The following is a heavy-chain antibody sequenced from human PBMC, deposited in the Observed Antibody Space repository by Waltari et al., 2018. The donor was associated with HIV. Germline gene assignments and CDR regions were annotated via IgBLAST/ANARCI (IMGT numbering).Heavy chain of an antibody. CDR2: INHSGTT. CDR1: GAPFNDYY. V-gene: IGHV4-34*02. Sequence: VQLQQWGAGLLKPSETLSRTCAVYGAPFNDYYWSWIRQTPGKGLEWIGEINHSGTTNYNPSLKSRVAMSLDTSKNQFSLNLTSVTAADTAMYYWARGTYRNGGGLPFDFWDQGTLVTVSS. D-gene: IGHD2-15*01. CDR3: ARGTYRNGGGLPFDF. J-gene: IGHJ4*02.